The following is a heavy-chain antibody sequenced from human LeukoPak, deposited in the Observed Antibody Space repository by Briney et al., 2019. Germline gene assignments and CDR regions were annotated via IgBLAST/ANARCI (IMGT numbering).Heavy chain of an antibody. J-gene: IGHJ4*02. V-gene: IGHV4-59*01. D-gene: IGHD3-22*01. Sequence: SETLSLTCTVSGGSISSFYWSWIRQPPGKGLEWIGYIHYSGSTNYNPSLKSRVTISVDTSKNQFSLNLSSMTAADTAVYYCARGSSGYRFDCWGQGTLVTVSS. CDR1: GGSISSFY. CDR2: IHYSGST. CDR3: ARGSSGYRFDC.